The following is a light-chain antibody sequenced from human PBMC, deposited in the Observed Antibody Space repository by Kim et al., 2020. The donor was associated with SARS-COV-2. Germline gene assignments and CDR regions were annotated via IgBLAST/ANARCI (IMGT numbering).Light chain of an antibody. CDR3: QQRSNWLT. V-gene: IGKV3-11*01. J-gene: IGKJ4*01. Sequence: SLSPGERATLSGRASQSVSSYLTWYQQKPGQAPRLLIYDASNRATGIPARFSGSGSGTDFTLTISSLEPEDFGVYYCQQRSNWLTFGGGTKVDIK. CDR2: DAS. CDR1: QSVSSY.